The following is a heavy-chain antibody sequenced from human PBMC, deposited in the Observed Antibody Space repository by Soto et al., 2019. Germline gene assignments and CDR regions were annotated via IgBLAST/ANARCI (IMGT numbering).Heavy chain of an antibody. CDR1: GNTFSGYG. Sequence: QVRLVQSGAEVKKPGASVKVSCRASGNTFSGYGISWVRQAPGQRPEYMGWISTNNGNTKYAQNLQGRVTMTADTSTGTGYMELRRLRPDDTAVYYCAIQRAGAYGMDVWGQGTTVTVSS. V-gene: IGHV1-18*01. D-gene: IGHD3-10*01. CDR3: AIQRAGAYGMDV. J-gene: IGHJ6*02. CDR2: ISTNNGNT.